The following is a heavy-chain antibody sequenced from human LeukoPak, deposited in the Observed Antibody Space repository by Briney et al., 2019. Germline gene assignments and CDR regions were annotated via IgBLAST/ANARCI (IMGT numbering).Heavy chain of an antibody. V-gene: IGHV6-1*01. D-gene: IGHD1-14*01. Sequence: SQTLSLTCAISGDSVSSNSAAWNWTRQSPSRGLEWLGRTYYRSKWYNDYAVSVKSRITSNPDTSKNQFCLQLNSVTPEDTAVYYCARGNRYFDYWGQGTLVTVSS. CDR2: TYYRSKWYN. J-gene: IGHJ4*02. CDR1: GDSVSSNSAA. CDR3: ARGNRYFDY.